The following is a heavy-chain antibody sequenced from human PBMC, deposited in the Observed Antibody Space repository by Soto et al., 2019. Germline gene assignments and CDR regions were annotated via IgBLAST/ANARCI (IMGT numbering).Heavy chain of an antibody. Sequence: GASVKVSCKASGGTFSSYTISWVRQAPGQGLEWMGRIIPILGIANYAQKFQGRVTITADKSTSTAYMELSSLRSEDTAVYYCARVTTVTTYWFDPWGQGTLVTVSS. D-gene: IGHD4-17*01. V-gene: IGHV1-69*02. J-gene: IGHJ5*02. CDR1: GGTFSSYT. CDR2: IIPILGIA. CDR3: ARVTTVTTYWFDP.